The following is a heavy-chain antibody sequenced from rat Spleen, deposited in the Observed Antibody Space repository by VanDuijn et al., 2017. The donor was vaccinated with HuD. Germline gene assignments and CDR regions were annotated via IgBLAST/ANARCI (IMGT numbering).Heavy chain of an antibody. CDR2: INYDGRST. CDR3: ATDGYYDGTYYSVYVMDA. V-gene: IGHV5-29*01. CDR1: GFIFSDHY. J-gene: IGHJ4*01. Sequence: EVQLVESGGGLVQPGRSLKLSCVVSGFIFSDHYVAWVRQAPTKGLEWVATINYDGRSTFYRDSVRARFTISRDTAQNTLYLQMNSPRSEDTATYYCATDGYYDGTYYSVYVMDAWGQGASVTVSS. D-gene: IGHD1-12*02.